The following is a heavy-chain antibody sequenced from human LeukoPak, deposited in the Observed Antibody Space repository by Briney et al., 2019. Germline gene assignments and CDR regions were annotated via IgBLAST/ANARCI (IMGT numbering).Heavy chain of an antibody. CDR3: ARETSVDPDAFDV. Sequence: GGSLRLSCVASGFTFSTHEMNWVRQAPGKGLEWLSYISRSGNLREYADSVKGRFTISRDSAKSSLFLQMNNLRAEDTAVYYCARETSVDPDAFDVWGQGTMVTVSS. CDR1: GFTFSTHE. CDR2: ISRSGNLR. J-gene: IGHJ3*01. V-gene: IGHV3-48*03.